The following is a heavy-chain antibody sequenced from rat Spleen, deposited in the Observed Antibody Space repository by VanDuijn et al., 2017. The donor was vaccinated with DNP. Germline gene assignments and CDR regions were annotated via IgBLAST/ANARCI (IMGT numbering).Heavy chain of an antibody. CDR1: GFNFNDYW. CDR3: ARGPNYGGYLDYFDY. Sequence: EVKLVESGGGLVQPGRSLKLSCAASGFNFNDYWMGWVRQAPGKGLERIGVINKESSTINYSPSSKDKFTISRDNAQNTLYLQMSKLGSEDTAIYYCARGPNYGGYLDYFDYWGQGVMVTVSA. CDR2: INKESSTI. V-gene: IGHV4-2*01. D-gene: IGHD1-11*01. J-gene: IGHJ2*01.